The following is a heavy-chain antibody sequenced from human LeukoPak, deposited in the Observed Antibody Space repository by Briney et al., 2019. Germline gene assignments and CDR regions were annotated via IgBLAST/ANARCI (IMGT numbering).Heavy chain of an antibody. CDR3: VRDRGTYRPIDY. Sequence: GGSLRLSCAASGLTFNTYAMSWVRQAPGKGLEWVSSISGGSTSTYYADSVKGRFTISRDNAQNSLYLQMNSLRAEDTAIYYCVRDRGTYRPIDYWGQGTLVTVSS. V-gene: IGHV3-23*01. D-gene: IGHD1-26*01. J-gene: IGHJ4*02. CDR2: ISGGSTST. CDR1: GLTFNTYA.